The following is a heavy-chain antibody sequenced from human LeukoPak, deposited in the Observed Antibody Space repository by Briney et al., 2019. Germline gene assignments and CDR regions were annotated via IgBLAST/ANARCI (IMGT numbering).Heavy chain of an antibody. CDR2: IKSKTDGGTT. D-gene: IGHD5-12*01. V-gene: IGHV3-15*01. J-gene: IGHJ4*02. Sequence: WIRQPPGKGLEWVGRIKSKTDGGTTDYAAPVKGRFTISRDDSKNTLYLQMNSLKTEDTAVYYCTTDRVVATDIDYWGQGTLVTVSS. CDR3: TTDRVVATDIDY.